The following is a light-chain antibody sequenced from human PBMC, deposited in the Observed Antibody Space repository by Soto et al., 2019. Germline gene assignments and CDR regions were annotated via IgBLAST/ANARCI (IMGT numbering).Light chain of an antibody. J-gene: IGLJ3*02. CDR2: DNH. Sequence: QSVLTQPPSVSAAPGQRVTISCSGNSSNVGDNFVSWYQQPPEAAPKLLIYDNHKRPSGIPDRFSGSKSGTLATLGITGLQTGDEADYYCATWDGSLSVVVFGGGTKLTVL. V-gene: IGLV1-51*01. CDR1: SSNVGDNF. CDR3: ATWDGSLSVVV.